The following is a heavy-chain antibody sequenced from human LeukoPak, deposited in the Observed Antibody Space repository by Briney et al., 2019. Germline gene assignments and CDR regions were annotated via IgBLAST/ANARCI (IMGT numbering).Heavy chain of an antibody. Sequence: GASVKVSCKASGGTFSSYAISWVRQAPGQGLEWMGIINPSGGSTSYAQKFQGRVTMTRDTSTSTVYMELSSLRSEDTAVYYCAREDNLGHRYYDILTGGPGYWGQGTLVTVSS. CDR3: AREDNLGHRYYDILTGGPGY. V-gene: IGHV1-46*01. CDR2: INPSGGST. D-gene: IGHD3-9*01. CDR1: GGTFSSYA. J-gene: IGHJ4*02.